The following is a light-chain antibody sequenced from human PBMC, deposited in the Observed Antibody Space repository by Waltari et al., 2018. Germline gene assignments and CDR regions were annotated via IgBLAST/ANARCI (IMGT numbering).Light chain of an antibody. CDR2: AVS. CDR1: QDINSA. V-gene: IGKV1-12*01. J-gene: IGKJ1*01. CDR3: QQGNTFPPT. Sequence: EIQMTQSPSSGSASVGDRVTITCRATQDINSALAWYQQKPGQAPNLLIYAVSSLQSGVPSRFSGSGSGTHFTLTISSLQPEDVATYYCQQGNTFPPTFGLGTRVQI.